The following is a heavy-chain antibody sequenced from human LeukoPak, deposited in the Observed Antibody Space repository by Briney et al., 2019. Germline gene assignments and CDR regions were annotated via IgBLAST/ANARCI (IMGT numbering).Heavy chain of an antibody. J-gene: IGHJ4*02. CDR1: GFTFSSYA. CDR3: AKDKGDLGYCSSTSCYSSPGDY. Sequence: GGSLRLSCAASGFTFSSYAMSWVRQAPGKGLEWVSAISGSGGSTYYADSVKGRFTISRDNSKNTLYLQMNSLRAEDTAVYYCAKDKGDLGYCSSTSCYSSPGDYWGQGTLVTVSS. CDR2: ISGSGGST. V-gene: IGHV3-23*01. D-gene: IGHD2-2*01.